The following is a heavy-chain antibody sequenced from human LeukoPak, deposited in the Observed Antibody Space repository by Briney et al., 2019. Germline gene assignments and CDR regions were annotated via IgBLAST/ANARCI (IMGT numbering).Heavy chain of an antibody. V-gene: IGHV4-59*01. J-gene: IGHJ3*02. CDR1: GGSISYYY. D-gene: IGHD1-26*01. CDR3: ARERSPGSYYDAFDI. Sequence: SETLSLTCTVSGGSISYYYWSWIRQPPGKGLEWIGYIYYSGSTNYNPSLKSRVTISVDTSQNQFSLKLSSVTAADTALCYCARERSPGSYYDAFDIWGQGTMVTVSS. CDR2: IYYSGST.